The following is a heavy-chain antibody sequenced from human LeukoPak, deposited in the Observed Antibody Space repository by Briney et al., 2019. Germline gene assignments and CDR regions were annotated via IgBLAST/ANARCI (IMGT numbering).Heavy chain of an antibody. Sequence: PSETLSLTCAVYGGSFSGYYWSWIRQPAGKGLEWIGRIYTSGSTNYNPSLKSRVTISVDTSKNQFSLKLSSVTAADTAVYYCARDIYYYDSSGLFDYWGQGTLVTVSS. D-gene: IGHD3-22*01. CDR1: GGSFSGYY. CDR3: ARDIYYYDSSGLFDY. V-gene: IGHV4-4*07. J-gene: IGHJ4*02. CDR2: IYTSGST.